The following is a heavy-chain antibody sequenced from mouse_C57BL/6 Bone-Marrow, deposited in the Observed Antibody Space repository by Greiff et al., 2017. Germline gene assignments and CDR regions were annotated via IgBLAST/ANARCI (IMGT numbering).Heavy chain of an antibody. CDR2: IHPNSGST. CDR3: ARRLGGLRRSYWYFDV. Sequence: QVQLQQPGAELVKPGASVKLSCKASGYTFTSYWMHWVKQRPGQGLEWIGMIHPNSGSTNYNEKFKSKATLTVDKSSSTAYMQLSRLPSEDSAVYYCARRLGGLRRSYWYFDVWGTGTTVTVSS. J-gene: IGHJ1*03. V-gene: IGHV1-64*01. D-gene: IGHD2-4*01. CDR1: GYTFTSYW.